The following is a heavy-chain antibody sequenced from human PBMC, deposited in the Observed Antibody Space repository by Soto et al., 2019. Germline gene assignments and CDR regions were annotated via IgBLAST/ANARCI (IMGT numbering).Heavy chain of an antibody. V-gene: IGHV3-21*01. Sequence: GGSLRLSCAASGFPFTTYSMNWVRQAPGKGLEWVSSISTRSETYYADSVKGRFTISRDNANNSVSLQMNSLRAEDTAVDYCAREETRWPLAFGLDVWGQGTTVTVSS. CDR2: ISTRSET. J-gene: IGHJ6*02. CDR1: GFPFTTYS. CDR3: AREETRWPLAFGLDV. D-gene: IGHD2-15*01.